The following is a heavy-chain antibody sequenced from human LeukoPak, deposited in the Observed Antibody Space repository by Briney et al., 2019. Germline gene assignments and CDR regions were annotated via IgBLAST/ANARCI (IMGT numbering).Heavy chain of an antibody. J-gene: IGHJ6*03. CDR3: ARVEQQLVGYYYYYYMDV. V-gene: IGHV1-18*01. Sequence: ASAKVSCKASGYTFTSYGISWVRQAPGQGLEWMGWISAYNGNTNYAQKLQGRVTMTTDTSTSTAYMELRSLRSDDTAVYYCARVEQQLVGYYYYYYMDVWGKGTTVTISS. CDR1: GYTFTSYG. CDR2: ISAYNGNT. D-gene: IGHD6-13*01.